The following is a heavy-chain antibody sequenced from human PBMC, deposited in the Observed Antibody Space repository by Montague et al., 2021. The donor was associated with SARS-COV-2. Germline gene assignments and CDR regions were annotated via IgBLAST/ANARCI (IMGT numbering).Heavy chain of an antibody. J-gene: IGHJ3*02. D-gene: IGHD3/OR15-3a*01. CDR1: GGSISSYY. CDR3: ARGRECWTDAFDI. Sequence: SETLSLTCTVSGGSISSYYWSWIRQPPGKGLEWIGYIYYSRSTNYNPSLKSRVTISVDTSKNQFSLKVRSVTAADTAVYYCARGRECWTDAFDIWGQGTMVTVSS. V-gene: IGHV4-59*12. CDR2: IYYSRST.